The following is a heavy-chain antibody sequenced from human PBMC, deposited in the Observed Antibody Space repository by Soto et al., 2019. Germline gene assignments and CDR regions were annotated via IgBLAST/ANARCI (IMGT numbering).Heavy chain of an antibody. J-gene: IGHJ4*02. CDR3: ARDGDGYNH. CDR2: VYSSGGT. D-gene: IGHD5-12*01. Sequence: QVQLQESGPGLVKPSETLSLTCSVSGGSVSSGSYYWSWIRQPPGKGLEWVGYVYSSGGTSYNPSLKSRVTISLDTSKNQCSLKLSSVTAADTAVYYCARDGDGYNHWGQGTLVTVSS. CDR1: GGSVSSGSYY. V-gene: IGHV4-61*01.